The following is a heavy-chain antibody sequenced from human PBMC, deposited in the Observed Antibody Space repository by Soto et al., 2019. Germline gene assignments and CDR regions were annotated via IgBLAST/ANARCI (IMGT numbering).Heavy chain of an antibody. CDR2: ISYDGSNK. CDR3: AKDRAGEGFQH. CDR1: GFTFSSYG. D-gene: IGHD3-16*01. Sequence: PGGSLRLSCAASGFTFSSYGMHWVRQAPGKGLEWVAVISYDGSNKYYADSVRGRFTISRDNSKNTLYLQMNSLRAEDTAVYYCAKDRAGEGFQHWGQGTLVTVSS. J-gene: IGHJ1*01. V-gene: IGHV3-30*18.